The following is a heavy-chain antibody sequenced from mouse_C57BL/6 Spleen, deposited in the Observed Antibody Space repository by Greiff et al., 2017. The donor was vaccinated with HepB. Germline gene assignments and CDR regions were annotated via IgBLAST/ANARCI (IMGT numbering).Heavy chain of an antibody. Sequence: LQQSGGGLVQPGGSMKLSCVASGFTFSNYWMNWVRQSPEKGLEWVAQIRLKSDNYATHYAESVKGRFTISRDDSKSSVYLQMNNLRAEDTGIYYCTAGQLRLRGYFDYWGQGTTLTVSS. V-gene: IGHV6-3*01. CDR1: GFTFSNYW. CDR2: IRLKSDNYAT. J-gene: IGHJ2*01. D-gene: IGHD3-2*02. CDR3: TAGQLRLRGYFDY.